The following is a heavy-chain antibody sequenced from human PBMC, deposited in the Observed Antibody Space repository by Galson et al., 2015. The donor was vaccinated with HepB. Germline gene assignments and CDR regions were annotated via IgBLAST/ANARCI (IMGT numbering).Heavy chain of an antibody. CDR1: GFTFSRYW. V-gene: IGHV3-74*01. CDR3: ARDQVLWFGSDEGGVDV. J-gene: IGHJ6*02. Sequence: SLRLSCAASGFTFSRYWMHWVRQAPGKGLVWVSRINSDGRSTSYADSVKGRFTISRDNAKNTMYLQMNSLRAEDTAVYYCARDQVLWFGSDEGGVDVWGQGTTVTVSS. D-gene: IGHD3-10*01. CDR2: INSDGRST.